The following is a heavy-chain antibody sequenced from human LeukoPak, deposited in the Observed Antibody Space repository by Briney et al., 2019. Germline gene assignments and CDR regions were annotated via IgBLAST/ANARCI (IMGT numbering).Heavy chain of an antibody. CDR3: ARDVWGSGSFDY. CDR2: IYNSGST. D-gene: IGHD3-10*01. Sequence: SETLSLTCTVSGGSISSGDYYWSWIRQPPGKGLEWIGYIYNSGSTYYNPSLKSRVTISVDTSKNQFSLKLSSVTAADTAVYYCARDVWGSGSFDYWGQGTLVTVSS. V-gene: IGHV4-30-4*01. J-gene: IGHJ4*02. CDR1: GGSISSGDYY.